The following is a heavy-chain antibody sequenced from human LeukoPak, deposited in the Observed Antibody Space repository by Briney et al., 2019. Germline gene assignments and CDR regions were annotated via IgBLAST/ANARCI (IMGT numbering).Heavy chain of an antibody. Sequence: PGGSLRLSCAASGLTVSSNYMNWVRQAPGKGLEWVTFIRYDGSNKYYADSVKGRFTISRDNSKKTMYLQMNSLRGEDSAVYFCAKVPKYCSSRSCDSYYYHMDVWGKGTTVTVSS. CDR3: AKVPKYCSSRSCDSYYYHMDV. V-gene: IGHV3-30*02. CDR2: IRYDGSNK. CDR1: GLTVSSNY. J-gene: IGHJ6*03. D-gene: IGHD2-2*01.